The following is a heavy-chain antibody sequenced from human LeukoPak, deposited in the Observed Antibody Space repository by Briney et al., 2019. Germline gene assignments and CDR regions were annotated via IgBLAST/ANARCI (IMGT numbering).Heavy chain of an antibody. Sequence: SVKVSCKASGYTFTSYPMRWVRQAPGQGLEWMGGIIPIFGTANYAQKFQGRVTITADESTSTAYMELSSLRSEDTAVYYCARDYSGLFDYWGQGTLVTVSS. J-gene: IGHJ4*02. CDR1: GYTFTSYP. CDR3: ARDYSGLFDY. V-gene: IGHV1-69*13. D-gene: IGHD2-15*01. CDR2: IIPIFGTA.